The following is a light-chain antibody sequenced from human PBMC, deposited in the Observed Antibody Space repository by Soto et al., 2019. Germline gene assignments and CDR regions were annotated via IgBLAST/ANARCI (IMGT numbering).Light chain of an antibody. CDR2: KAS. Sequence: DIPMTQSPSTLSASVGDRVTITCRASESIRSSLAWYQQKPGRAPKLLIYKASTVEAGVPSRFSGSGSGTEFTLTISSLQPDDLATYHCQHYNGYPISFGGGTKVEIK. CDR3: QHYNGYPIS. CDR1: ESIRSS. J-gene: IGKJ4*01. V-gene: IGKV1-5*03.